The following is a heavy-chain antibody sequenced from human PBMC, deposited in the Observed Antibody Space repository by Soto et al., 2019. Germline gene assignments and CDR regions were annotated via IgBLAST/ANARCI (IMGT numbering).Heavy chain of an antibody. CDR2: IIPIFGTA. CDR3: ASSDSSSRYYYYYGMDV. CDR1: GGTFSSYA. D-gene: IGHD6-6*01. J-gene: IGHJ6*02. Sequence: QVQLVQSGAEVKKPGSSVKVSCKASGGTFSSYAISWVRQAPGQGLEWMGGIIPIFGTANYAQKFQGRVTITADESTSTAYMERSSLRSEDTAAYYCASSDSSSRYYYYYGMDVWGQGTTVTVSS. V-gene: IGHV1-69*01.